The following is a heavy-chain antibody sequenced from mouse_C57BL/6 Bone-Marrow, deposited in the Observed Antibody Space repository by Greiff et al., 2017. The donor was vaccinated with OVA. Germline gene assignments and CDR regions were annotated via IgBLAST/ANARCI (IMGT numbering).Heavy chain of an antibody. CDR2: SRNKANDYTT. Sequence: EVMLVESGGGLVQSGRSLRLSCATSGFTFSDFYMEWVRQAPGKGLEWIAASRNKANDYTTEYSASVKGRFIVSRDTSQSILYLQMNALRAEDTAIYYCARDAPCYGRGYWYFDVWGTGTTVTVSS. CDR3: ARDAPCYGRGYWYFDV. D-gene: IGHD1-1*01. CDR1: GFTFSDFY. V-gene: IGHV7-1*01. J-gene: IGHJ1*03.